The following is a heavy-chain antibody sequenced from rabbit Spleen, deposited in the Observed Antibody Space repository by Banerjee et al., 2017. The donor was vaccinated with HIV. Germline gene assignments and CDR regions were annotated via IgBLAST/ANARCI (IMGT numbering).Heavy chain of an antibody. Sequence: QSLEESGGDMVKPGASLTLTCTASRFSFSSSYYICWVRQAPGKGPEWIGCIYPDGSGSTAYASWAKGRFTISKTSSTTVTLQMTSLTAADTATYFCARGSAAMTMVITGYYLNLGGPGTLVTV. CDR1: RFSFSSSYY. CDR3: ARGSAAMTMVITGYYLNL. CDR2: IYPDGSGST. J-gene: IGHJ4*01. V-gene: IGHV1S40*01. D-gene: IGHD2-1*01.